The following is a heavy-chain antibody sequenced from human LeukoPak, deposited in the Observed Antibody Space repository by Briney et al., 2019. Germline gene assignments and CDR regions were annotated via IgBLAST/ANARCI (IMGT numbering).Heavy chain of an antibody. V-gene: IGHV2-70*11. CDR2: SDWDDDK. Sequence: ESGPSLVKPTQTLTLTWTFSGFSLSTSGMCVSWIRQPPGKAREWLARSDWDDDKYYSTSLKTRLTTSNDTSKNQVVLTTTNMAPVDIATYYCARINTGPLGAFDIWGQGTMVTVSS. CDR1: GFSLSTSGMC. CDR3: ARINTGPLGAFDI. J-gene: IGHJ3*02. D-gene: IGHD7-27*01.